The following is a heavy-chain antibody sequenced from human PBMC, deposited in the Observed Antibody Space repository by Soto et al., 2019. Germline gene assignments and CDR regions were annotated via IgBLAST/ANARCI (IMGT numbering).Heavy chain of an antibody. V-gene: IGHV1-18*01. CDR3: ARDGRKELWAEGLTAMDV. D-gene: IGHD3-16*01. CDR1: AYSYTSYG. CDR2: ISAYNGQT. Sequence: QVQLVQSGPEVKKPGASVNVSCKASAYSYTSYGISWVRQAPGQGLEWMGWISAYNGQTNYAQKFRGRVTFTTDASTTTAFMQLRSLRSDDTVMYFCARDGRKELWAEGLTAMDVWGQGTTVTV. J-gene: IGHJ6*02.